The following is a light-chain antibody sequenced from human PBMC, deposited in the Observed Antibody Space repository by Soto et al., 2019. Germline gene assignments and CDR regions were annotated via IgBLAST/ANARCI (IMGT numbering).Light chain of an antibody. CDR3: QTWGTGIQV. Sequence: QLVLTQSPSASASLGASVKLTCPLSSGHSSYAIAWHQQRPEKGPRYLMKLNSDGRHSQGDGIPDRFSGSSSGAERCLTISSLQSEDEADYCCQTWGTGIQVFGGGTKLTVL. CDR2: LNSDGRH. CDR1: SGHSSYA. J-gene: IGLJ2*01. V-gene: IGLV4-69*01.